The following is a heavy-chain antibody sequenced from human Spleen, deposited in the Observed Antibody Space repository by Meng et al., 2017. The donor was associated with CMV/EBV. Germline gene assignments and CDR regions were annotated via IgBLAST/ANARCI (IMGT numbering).Heavy chain of an antibody. CDR1: RRSINTNNW. Sequence: SETLSLTCAVSRRSINTNNWWSWVRQPPEKGLEWIGEVFHSGRTNYNPSLKSRVTISVDKSNNQISLKVTSVTAADTAVYFCARSRARYSSGWYYGRDGFDPWGQGTLVTVSS. CDR2: VFHSGRT. J-gene: IGHJ5*02. CDR3: ARSRARYSSGWYYGRDGFDP. D-gene: IGHD6-19*01. V-gene: IGHV4-4*02.